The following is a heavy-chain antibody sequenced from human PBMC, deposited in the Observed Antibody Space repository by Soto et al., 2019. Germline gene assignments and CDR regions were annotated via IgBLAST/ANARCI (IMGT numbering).Heavy chain of an antibody. CDR3: ARGYCSSTSCSNWFDP. J-gene: IGHJ5*02. Sequence: WASVKVSCKASGGTFSSYAISWVRQAPGQGLEWMGGIIPIFGTANYAQKFQGRVTITADESTSTAYMELSSLRSEDTAVYYCARGYCSSTSCSNWFDPWGQGTLVTVSS. CDR1: GGTFSSYA. V-gene: IGHV1-69*13. D-gene: IGHD2-2*01. CDR2: IIPIFGTA.